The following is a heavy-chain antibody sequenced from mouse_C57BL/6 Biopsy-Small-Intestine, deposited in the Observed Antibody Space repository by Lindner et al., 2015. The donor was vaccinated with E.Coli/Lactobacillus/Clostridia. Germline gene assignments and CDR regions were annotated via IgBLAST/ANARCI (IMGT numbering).Heavy chain of an antibody. CDR2: INPNSGGT. D-gene: IGHD3-1*01. V-gene: IGHV1-18*01. J-gene: IGHJ1*01. CDR3: AREEEARPGAIDI. CDR1: GYTFTGYY. Sequence: SVKVSCKASGYTFTGYYVDWVRQAPGEGLEWMGWINPNSGGTNYAQKFRGRVTMTRDTSISTAYMELSGLSSDDAAMYYCAREEEARPGAIDIWGQGTMVTVSS.